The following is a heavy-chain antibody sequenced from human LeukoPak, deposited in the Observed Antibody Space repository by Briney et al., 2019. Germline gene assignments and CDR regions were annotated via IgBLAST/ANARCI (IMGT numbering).Heavy chain of an antibody. D-gene: IGHD6-19*01. V-gene: IGHV4-59*08. CDR1: GGSFSGYY. CDR2: IYYSGST. CDR3: ARHQQRQWLVFCFDY. J-gene: IGHJ4*02. Sequence: SETLSLTCAVYGGSFSGYYWSWILQPPGKGLEWIGYIYYSGSTNYNPSLKSRVTISVDTSKNQFSLKLSSVTAADTAVYYCARHQQRQWLVFCFDYWGQGTLVTVSS.